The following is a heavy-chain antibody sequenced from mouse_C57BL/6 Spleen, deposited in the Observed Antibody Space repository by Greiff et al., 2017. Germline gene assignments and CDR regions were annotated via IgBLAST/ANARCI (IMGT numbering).Heavy chain of an antibody. Sequence: VKLQQPGAELVMPGASVKLSCKASGYTFTSYWMHWVKQRPGQGLEWIGEIDPSDSYTNYNQKFKGKSTLTVDKSSSTAYMQLSSLTSEDSAVYYCAAYSNSFAYWGQGTLVTVSA. CDR1: GYTFTSYW. CDR3: AAYSNSFAY. D-gene: IGHD2-5*01. CDR2: IDPSDSYT. J-gene: IGHJ3*01. V-gene: IGHV1-69*01.